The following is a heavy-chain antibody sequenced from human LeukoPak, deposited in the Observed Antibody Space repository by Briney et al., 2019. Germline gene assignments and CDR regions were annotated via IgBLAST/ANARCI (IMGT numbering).Heavy chain of an antibody. CDR1: GFTFNSNW. J-gene: IGHJ4*02. CDR3: ARCIVGATDY. Sequence: GGSLRLSCAASGFTFNSNWMSWVRQAPGKGLEWEAIIKQDGSEKYYVDSVKGRFTISRDNAKKSLYVQMNSLRAEDTAVYYCARCIVGATDYWGQGTLVTVSS. CDR2: IKQDGSEK. V-gene: IGHV3-7*01. D-gene: IGHD1-26*01.